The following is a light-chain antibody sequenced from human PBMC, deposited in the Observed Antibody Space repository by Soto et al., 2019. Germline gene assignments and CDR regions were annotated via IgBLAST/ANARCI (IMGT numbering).Light chain of an antibody. CDR1: SSDVGDYNY. V-gene: IGLV2-14*01. CDR3: SSHIRNRIVV. Sequence: QSVLTQPASVSGSPGQSITISCTGTSSDVGDYNYVSWYQQHTGKAPKLMIYEVSHRLTGVPNRFSGSKSGCSASLNISGLQDQDEADYYCSSHIRNRIVVFGGGTKLTVL. J-gene: IGLJ2*01. CDR2: EVS.